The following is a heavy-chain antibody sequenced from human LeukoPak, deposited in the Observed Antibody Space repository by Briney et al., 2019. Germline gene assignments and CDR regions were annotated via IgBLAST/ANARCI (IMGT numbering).Heavy chain of an antibody. CDR3: ARGGVVGRSFDY. Sequence: PSETLSLTCTVSGGSISSSSYYWGWIRQPPGKELQWIASVYYSGRTNYSPSLKSRVTISVDTSEKQFSLQLNSVTAADTAVYYCARGGVVGRSFDYWGQGTLVTVSS. V-gene: IGHV4-39*02. CDR2: VYYSGRT. J-gene: IGHJ4*02. D-gene: IGHD1-26*01. CDR1: GGSISSSSYY.